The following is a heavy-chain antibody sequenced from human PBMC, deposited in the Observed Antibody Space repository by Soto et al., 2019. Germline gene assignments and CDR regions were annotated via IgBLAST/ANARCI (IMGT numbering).Heavy chain of an antibody. CDR2: ISWNSGDI. J-gene: IGHJ3*01. D-gene: IGHD6-6*01. Sequence: DVQLVESGGGLVQPGRSLRLSCAGSGFIFDRYAMYWVRQLPGKGLEWVSGISWNSGDIDYVDSVKGRFTISRDNADNALYLQMNSLRPEDTAFYYCVRSSGGAFDLWGQGTVVTVSS. V-gene: IGHV3-9*01. CDR3: VRSSGGAFDL. CDR1: GFIFDRYA.